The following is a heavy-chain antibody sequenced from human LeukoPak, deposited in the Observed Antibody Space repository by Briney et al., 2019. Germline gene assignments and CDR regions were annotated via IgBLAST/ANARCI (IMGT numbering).Heavy chain of an antibody. D-gene: IGHD2-8*01. V-gene: IGHV3-7*01. J-gene: IGHJ6*04. Sequence: GGSLRLSCAASGFTFTTYWMTWVRQAPGKGLEWVANIRQGGSEKDYVDSVKGRFTISRDNARNSLYLQMNSLRAEDRAVYYCARGGLMMDVWGKGTTVTVSS. CDR1: GFTFTTYW. CDR2: IRQGGSEK. CDR3: ARGGLMMDV.